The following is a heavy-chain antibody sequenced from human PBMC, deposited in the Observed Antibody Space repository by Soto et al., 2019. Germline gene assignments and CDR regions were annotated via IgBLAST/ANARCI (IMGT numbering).Heavy chain of an antibody. CDR1: GFTFTSSA. J-gene: IGHJ5*02. CDR3: AADISSSGFDP. CDR2: IVVGSGNT. V-gene: IGHV1-58*01. Sequence: VASVKVSCKASGFTFTSSAVQWVRQARGQRLEWIGWIVVGSGNTNYAQKFQERVTITRDMSTSTAYMELSSLRSEDTAVYYCAADISSSGFDPWGQGTLVTVSS. D-gene: IGHD6-6*01.